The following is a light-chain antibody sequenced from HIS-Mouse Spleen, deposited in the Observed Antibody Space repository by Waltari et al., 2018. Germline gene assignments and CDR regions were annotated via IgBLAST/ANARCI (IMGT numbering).Light chain of an antibody. CDR3: SSYTSSSFNVV. J-gene: IGLJ2*01. CDR2: DVS. Sequence: QSALTQPASVSGSPGQSITISCTGTSTDVGGYNYVLRYQQHPGKAPKLMIYDVSNRPSGVSNHFSGSKSGNTASLTISGLQAEDEADYYCSSYTSSSFNVVFGGGTKLTVL. V-gene: IGLV2-14*03. CDR1: STDVGGYNY.